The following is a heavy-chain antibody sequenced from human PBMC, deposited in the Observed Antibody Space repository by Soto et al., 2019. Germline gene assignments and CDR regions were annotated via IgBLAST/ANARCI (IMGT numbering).Heavy chain of an antibody. Sequence: GGSLRLSCAASGFTFSSYGMHWVRQAPGKGLEWVAVISYDGSNKYYADSVKGRFTISRDNSKNTLYLQMNSLRAEDTAVYYCAKGGAFDIWGQGTMVTVSS. J-gene: IGHJ3*02. CDR1: GFTFSSYG. V-gene: IGHV3-30*18. CDR3: AKGGAFDI. D-gene: IGHD1-26*01. CDR2: ISYDGSNK.